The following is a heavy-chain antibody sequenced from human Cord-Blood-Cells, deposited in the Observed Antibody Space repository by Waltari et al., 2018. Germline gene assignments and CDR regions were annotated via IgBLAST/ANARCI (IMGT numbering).Heavy chain of an antibody. CDR2: FDPEYGET. J-gene: IGHJ4*02. CDR3: ATSTAPYYYDSSGYSAPFDY. CDR1: GYTLTELS. Sequence: QVQLVQSGAEVKKPGASVKVSCKVSGYTLTELSMHWVRQAPGKGLEWMGDFDPEYGETIYAQKFQGRGTMTDDTSTDTAYMELSSLRSEDTAVYYCATSTAPYYYDSSGYSAPFDYWGQGTLVTVSS. V-gene: IGHV1-24*01. D-gene: IGHD3-22*01.